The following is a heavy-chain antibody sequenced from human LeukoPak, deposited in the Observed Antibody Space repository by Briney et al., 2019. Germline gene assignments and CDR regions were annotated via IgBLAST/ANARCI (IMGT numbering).Heavy chain of an antibody. J-gene: IGHJ3*02. CDR1: GFTFSSYE. D-gene: IGHD3-22*01. Sequence: PGGSLRLSCAASGFTFSSYEMNWVRQAPGKGLEWVSYISSSGSTIYYADSVKGRFTISRDNAKNSLYLQMNSLRAEDTAVYYCARGMNLGYYYDSRLGAFDIWGQGTMVTVSS. V-gene: IGHV3-48*03. CDR2: ISSSGSTI. CDR3: ARGMNLGYYYDSRLGAFDI.